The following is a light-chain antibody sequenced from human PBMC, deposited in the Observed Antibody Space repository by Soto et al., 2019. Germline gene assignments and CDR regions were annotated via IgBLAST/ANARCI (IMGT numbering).Light chain of an antibody. CDR1: QSISTT. V-gene: IGKV3-15*01. Sequence: EIVMTQSPATLSVSPGERATLSCRASQSISTTLAWYQQKPGQAPRLLIYGASVRATGIPARFSGSGSGTEFTLTISSLQSEDFAVYYCQQYHRWPPKTFGQGTKVEIK. J-gene: IGKJ2*01. CDR2: GAS. CDR3: QQYHRWPPKT.